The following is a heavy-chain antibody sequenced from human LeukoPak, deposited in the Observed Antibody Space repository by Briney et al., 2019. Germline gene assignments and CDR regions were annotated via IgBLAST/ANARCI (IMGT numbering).Heavy chain of an antibody. Sequence: GGSLRLSCAASGFTFSSYAMHWVRQAPGKGLEWVAVISYDGSNKYYADSVRGRFTISRDNSKNTLYLQMNSLRAEDTAVYYCARDRGVEMATISYFDYWGQGTLVTVSS. V-gene: IGHV3-30-3*01. CDR1: GFTFSSYA. CDR2: ISYDGSNK. D-gene: IGHD5-24*01. J-gene: IGHJ4*02. CDR3: ARDRGVEMATISYFDY.